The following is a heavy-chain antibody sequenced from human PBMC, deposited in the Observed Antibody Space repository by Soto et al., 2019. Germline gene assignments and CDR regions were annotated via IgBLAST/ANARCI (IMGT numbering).Heavy chain of an antibody. CDR3: ARLVQGVITPIEY. D-gene: IGHD3-10*01. CDR2: ISYDGSNK. J-gene: IGHJ4*02. Sequence: QVQLVESGGGVVQPGRSLRLSCAASGFTFSSYGMHWVRQAPGKGLEWVAVISYDGSNKYYADSVKGRFTISRDNSKNTLYLQMNSLRAEDTAGYDCARLVQGVITPIEYWGQGTPVTVSS. CDR1: GFTFSSYG. V-gene: IGHV3-30*03.